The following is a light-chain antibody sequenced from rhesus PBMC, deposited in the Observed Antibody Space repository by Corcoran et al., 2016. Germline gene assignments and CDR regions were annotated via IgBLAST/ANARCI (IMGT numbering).Light chain of an antibody. CDR3: QQYSNWPT. Sequence: EIVLTQSPATLSLSPGERATLSCRASQSVSSSLAWYQQKPEQAPRLLIYGASSRATGIPDRFSGSGSGTDFTLTISSLEPEDFAVYYCQQYSNWPTFGQGTKVEIK. CDR2: GAS. J-gene: IGKJ1*01. V-gene: IGKV3-42*03. CDR1: QSVSSS.